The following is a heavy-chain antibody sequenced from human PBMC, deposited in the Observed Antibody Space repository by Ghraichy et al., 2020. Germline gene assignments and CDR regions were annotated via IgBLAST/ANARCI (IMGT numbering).Heavy chain of an antibody. J-gene: IGHJ4*02. Sequence: SETLSLTCTVSGGSISSGGYYWSWIRQHPGKGLEWIGYIYYSGSTYYNPSLKSRVTISVETSKNQFSLKLSSVTAADTAVYYCARVMEGDYGGNSVDYWGQGTLVTVSS. CDR3: ARVMEGDYGGNSVDY. V-gene: IGHV4-31*03. D-gene: IGHD4-23*01. CDR2: IYYSGST. CDR1: GGSISSGGYY.